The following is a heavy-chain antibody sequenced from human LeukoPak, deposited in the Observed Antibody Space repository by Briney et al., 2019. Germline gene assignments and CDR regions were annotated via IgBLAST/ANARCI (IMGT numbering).Heavy chain of an antibody. CDR3: ARVQGPFCGGDCYPTGFDY. Sequence: SSETLSLTCTVSGGSISSGSYYWSWIRQPPGKGLEWIGYIYYSGSTNYNPSLKSRVTISVDTSKNQFSLKLSSVTAADTAVYYCARVQGPFCGGDCYPTGFDYWGQGTLVTVSS. CDR1: GGSISSGSYY. V-gene: IGHV4-61*01. D-gene: IGHD2-21*02. J-gene: IGHJ4*02. CDR2: IYYSGST.